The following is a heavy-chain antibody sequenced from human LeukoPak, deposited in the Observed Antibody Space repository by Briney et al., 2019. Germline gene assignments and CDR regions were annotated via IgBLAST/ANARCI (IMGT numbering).Heavy chain of an antibody. CDR2: ISGSGGST. D-gene: IGHD3-10*01. CDR1: GFTFSSYA. J-gene: IGHJ4*02. CDR3: AKPLWFGELPGYFDY. V-gene: IGHV3-23*01. Sequence: PGGSLRLSCAASGFTFSSYAMSWVRQAPGKGLEWVSAISGSGGSTYYADSVKGRFTISRDNSKNTLYVQMNSLRAEDTAVYYCAKPLWFGELPGYFDYWGQGTLVTVSS.